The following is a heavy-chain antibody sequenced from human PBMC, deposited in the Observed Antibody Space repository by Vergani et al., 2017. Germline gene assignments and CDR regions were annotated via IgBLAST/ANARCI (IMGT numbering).Heavy chain of an antibody. Sequence: VQLVESGGGVVQPGRSLRLSCAASGFTFSSYGMHWVRQAPGKGLEWVSGISWNSGSIGYADSVKGRFTISRDNAKNSLYLQMNSLRAEDTALYYCAKAERRRAFDIWGQGTMVTVSS. CDR2: ISWNSGSI. CDR3: AKAERRRAFDI. V-gene: IGHV3-9*01. D-gene: IGHD1-14*01. J-gene: IGHJ3*02. CDR1: GFTFSSYG.